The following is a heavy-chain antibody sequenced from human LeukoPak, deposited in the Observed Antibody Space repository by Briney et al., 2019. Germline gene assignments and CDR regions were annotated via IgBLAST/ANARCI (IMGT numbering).Heavy chain of an antibody. CDR1: GFTVSDHY. CDR2: MYSGGNI. CDR3: ARNYYGSGAYAFDI. D-gene: IGHD3-10*01. V-gene: IGHV3-53*01. J-gene: IGHJ3*02. Sequence: GGSLRLSCAASGFTVSDHYMNWVRQAPGKGLEWVSVMYSGGNIYYADSVKGRFTISRDNSQNTLYLQMDSLRADDTAVYYCARNYYGSGAYAFDIWGQGTMVTVSS.